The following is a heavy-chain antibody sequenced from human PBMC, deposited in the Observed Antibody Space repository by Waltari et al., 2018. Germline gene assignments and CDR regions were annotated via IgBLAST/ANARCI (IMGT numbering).Heavy chain of an antibody. D-gene: IGHD2-15*01. J-gene: IGHJ5*02. V-gene: IGHV1-46*01. CDR3: ARDVDGIFGP. CDR1: GYTFTNHY. Sequence: QVQLVQSGAEVKKPGASVRISCKASGYTFTNHYMHWVRQAPGQGLEWVGRLKTAGGTTVYAEKFQGRVTMTRDTSTKTVYMDLRNLRSDDTALYYCARDVDGIFGPWGQGTLVTVSS. CDR2: LKTAGGTT.